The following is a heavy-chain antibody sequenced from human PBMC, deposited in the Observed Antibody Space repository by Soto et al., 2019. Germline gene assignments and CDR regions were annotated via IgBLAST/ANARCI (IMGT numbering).Heavy chain of an antibody. J-gene: IGHJ4*02. V-gene: IGHV3-64*01. CDR3: XXXXXXXXDY. CDR1: GFTFSSYA. CDR2: ISSNGGST. Sequence: EVQLVESGGGLVQPGGSLRLSCAASGFTFSSYAMHWVRQAPGKGLEYVSAISSNGGSTYYANSVKGRFTISRDNSNXXXXXXXXXXXXXXXXXXXXXXXXXXXXDYWGQGTLVTVSS.